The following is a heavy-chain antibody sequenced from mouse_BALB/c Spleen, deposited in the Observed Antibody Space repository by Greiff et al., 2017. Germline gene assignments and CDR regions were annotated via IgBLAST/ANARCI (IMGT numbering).Heavy chain of an antibody. V-gene: IGHV2-9*02. CDR2: IWAGGST. CDR3: ARDGAYYGNSLVAY. CDR1: GFSLTSYG. D-gene: IGHD2-10*01. Sequence: VQLQESGPGLVAPSQSLSITCTVSGFSLTSYGVHWVRQPPGKGLEWLGVIWAGGSTNYNSALMSRLSISKDNSKSQVFLKMNSLQTDDTAMYYCARDGAYYGNSLVAYWGKGLWSLSLQ. J-gene: IGHJ3*01.